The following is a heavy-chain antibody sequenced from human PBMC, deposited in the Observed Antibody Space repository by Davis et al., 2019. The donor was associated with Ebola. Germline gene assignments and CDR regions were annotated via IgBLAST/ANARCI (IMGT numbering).Heavy chain of an antibody. V-gene: IGHV4-59*01. CDR2: IYYSGST. J-gene: IGHJ6*02. CDR3: AREYLGPMDV. CDR1: GGSISSYY. Sequence: MPSETLSLTCTVSGGSISSYYWSWIRQPPGKGLEWIGYIYYSGSTNCNPSLKSRVTISVDTSKNQFSLKLSSVTAADTAVYYCAREYLGPMDVWGQGTTVTVSS. D-gene: IGHD3-16*01.